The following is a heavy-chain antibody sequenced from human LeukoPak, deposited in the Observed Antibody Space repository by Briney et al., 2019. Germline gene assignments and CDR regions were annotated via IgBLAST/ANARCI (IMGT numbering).Heavy chain of an antibody. V-gene: IGHV4-34*01. D-gene: IGHD3-22*01. CDR3: ARSSVPYYYYNYYMDV. Sequence: SETLSLTCAVSGGSFSGYYWTWIRQAPGKGLEWIGETSYGGSTNYNPSLKSRVTISVDTSKNQFSLKLSSVTAADTAVYYCARSSVPYYYYNYYMDVWGKGTTVTVSS. CDR2: TSYGGST. J-gene: IGHJ6*03. CDR1: GGSFSGYY.